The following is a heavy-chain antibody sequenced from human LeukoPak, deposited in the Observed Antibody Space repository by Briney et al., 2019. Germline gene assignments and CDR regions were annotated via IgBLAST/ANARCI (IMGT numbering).Heavy chain of an antibody. CDR1: GFTFSSYW. Sequence: GGSLRLSCAASGFTFSSYWMHWVRQAPGKGLVWVSRINSDGSSTSYADSVKGRFTISRDNSKNTLYLQMNSLRAEDTAVYYCAKEGITIFGVVEGTSDYWGQGTLVTVSS. D-gene: IGHD3-3*01. J-gene: IGHJ4*02. CDR3: AKEGITIFGVVEGTSDY. V-gene: IGHV3-74*01. CDR2: INSDGSST.